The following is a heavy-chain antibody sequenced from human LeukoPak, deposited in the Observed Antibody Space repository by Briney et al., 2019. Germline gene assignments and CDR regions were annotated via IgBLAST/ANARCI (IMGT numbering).Heavy chain of an antibody. CDR1: GDSVSSNNGA. CDR2: TYYRSKWYN. J-gene: IGHJ4*02. CDR3: ARDVGATGWHTFDY. D-gene: IGHD3-9*01. Sequence: SQTLSLTCAISGDSVSSNNGAWNWIRQSPSRGLEWLGRTYYRSKWYNDYAGSFISRIAISPDTLKNQFSLQLDSVTPEDTAVYYCARDVGATGWHTFDYWGQGTLVTVSS. V-gene: IGHV6-1*01.